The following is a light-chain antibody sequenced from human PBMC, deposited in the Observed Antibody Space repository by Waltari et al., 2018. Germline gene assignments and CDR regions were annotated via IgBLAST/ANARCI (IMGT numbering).Light chain of an antibody. CDR2: DAY. Sequence: EIVLTQSPATLSLSPGERATRSCRASQYVSTYLAWYQQKPGQAPRLLIYDAYNRATGIPARFSGSGSGTDFTLTISSLEPEDFAVYYCQQRFALFTFGPGTKVDIK. J-gene: IGKJ3*01. CDR1: QYVSTY. CDR3: QQRFALFT. V-gene: IGKV3-11*01.